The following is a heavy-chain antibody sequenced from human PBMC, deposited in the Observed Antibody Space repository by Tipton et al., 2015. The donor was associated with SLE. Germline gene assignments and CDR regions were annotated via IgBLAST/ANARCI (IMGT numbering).Heavy chain of an antibody. V-gene: IGHV1-18*01. CDR3: ARDYRTFGVLDP. Sequence: QLVQSGADVKKPGASVKVSCKASGYIFNTHGFSWVRQAPGQGLEWMGWISTYNGDTDYPQKFQGRLTMTTDTSTRTTYLELRSLNSDDTALYYCARDYRTFGVLDPWGQGTLVTVSS. CDR2: ISTYNGDT. J-gene: IGHJ5*02. CDR1: GYIFNTHG. D-gene: IGHD3-16*01.